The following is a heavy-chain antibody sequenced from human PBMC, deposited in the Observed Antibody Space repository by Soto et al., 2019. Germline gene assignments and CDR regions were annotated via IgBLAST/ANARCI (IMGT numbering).Heavy chain of an antibody. D-gene: IGHD3-10*01. CDR3: ARDSMVRGVITPDDWYFAL. J-gene: IGHJ2*01. V-gene: IGHV3-48*01. Sequence: EVQLVESGGGLVQPGGSLRLSCAASGFTFSSYSMNWVRQAPGKGLEWVSYISSSSSTIYYADSVKGRFTISRDNAKNSLDLQMNSLRAEDTAVYYCARDSMVRGVITPDDWYFALWGSGTLVTVSS. CDR1: GFTFSSYS. CDR2: ISSSSSTI.